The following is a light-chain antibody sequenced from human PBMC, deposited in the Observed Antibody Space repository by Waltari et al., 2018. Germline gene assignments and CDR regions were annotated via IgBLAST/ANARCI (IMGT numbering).Light chain of an antibody. CDR3: SAWGSSLSAWV. CDR1: SNNVGYQG. V-gene: IGLV10-54*01. J-gene: IGLJ3*02. CDR2: RNN. Sequence: QAGLTQPPSMSKDLRQTATLTCTGNSNNVGYQGAAWLQQHQGHPPKLLSYRNNDRPSGISERFSASRSGNTASLTITGLQPEDEADYYCSAWGSSLSAWVFGGGTKLTVL.